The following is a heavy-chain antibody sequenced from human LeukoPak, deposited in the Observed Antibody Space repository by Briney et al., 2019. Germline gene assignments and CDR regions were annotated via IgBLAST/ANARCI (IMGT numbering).Heavy chain of an antibody. CDR3: AKDRDEYGNDC. CDR2: IRSDGSSI. Sequence: GGSLRLSCAASGFSFSDFGMHWIRQAPGKGVGWVTLIRSDGSSIYYADSVKGRFTISRDNSRNTLYLQMNSLRVEDTAVYYCAKDRDEYGNDCWGQGILVTVST. D-gene: IGHD4-11*01. V-gene: IGHV3-30*02. CDR1: GFSFSDFG. J-gene: IGHJ4*02.